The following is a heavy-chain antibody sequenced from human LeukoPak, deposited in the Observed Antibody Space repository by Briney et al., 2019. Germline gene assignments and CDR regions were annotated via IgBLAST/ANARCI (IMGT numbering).Heavy chain of an antibody. J-gene: IGHJ6*03. CDR1: GFTVSSNY. CDR2: IYSGGSI. Sequence: QTGGSLRLSCAASGFTVSSNYMSWVRQAPGKGLEWVSVIYSGGSIYYADSVKGRFTISRDNSKNTLYLQMNSLRAEDTAVYYCARDGNIVVVPANYYYMDVWGKGTTVTVSS. V-gene: IGHV3-66*01. D-gene: IGHD2-2*01. CDR3: ARDGNIVVVPANYYYMDV.